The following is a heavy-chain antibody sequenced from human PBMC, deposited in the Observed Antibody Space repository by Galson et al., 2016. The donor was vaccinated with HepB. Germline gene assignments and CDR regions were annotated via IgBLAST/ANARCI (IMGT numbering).Heavy chain of an antibody. CDR1: EFTFDTYA. CDR2: ISGDSGSK. J-gene: IGHJ4*02. CDR3: ARGAGAGY. Sequence: SLRLSCAASEFTFDTYAMHWVRQVPGKGLEWVSGISGDSGSKGYASSVKGRFTISRDNAKNSLYLQMSNLRAEDTAVYYCARGAGAGYWGQGTLVTVSS. D-gene: IGHD3-10*01. V-gene: IGHV3-9*01.